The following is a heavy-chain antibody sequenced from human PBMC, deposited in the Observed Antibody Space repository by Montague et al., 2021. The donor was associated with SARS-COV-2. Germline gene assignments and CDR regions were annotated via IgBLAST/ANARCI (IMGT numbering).Heavy chain of an antibody. J-gene: IGHJ5*02. CDR1: GRPPNSGGYY. CDR2: VYHTGRT. CDR3: ARDGHSNYNYIDP. D-gene: IGHD4-11*01. Sequence: TLSLTCTVSGRPPNSGGYYWTWIRQPPGKGLGWIGYVYHTGRTYYNPSLKSRVTMSIDMSKNQFSLNLTSVTAADTALYYCARDGHSNYNYIDPWGPGIMVTVSS. V-gene: IGHV4-31*03.